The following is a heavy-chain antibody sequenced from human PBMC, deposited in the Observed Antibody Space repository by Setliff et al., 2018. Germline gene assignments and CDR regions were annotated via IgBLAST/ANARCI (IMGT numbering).Heavy chain of an antibody. Sequence: ASVKVSCKTSGYTFTTYAISWMRQAPGQGLEWMGWINTNTGNPSYAQDLAGRFVFSLDTSVSTAYLQISSLKPEDTAMYYCARASRFATIVWKGDYYMDVWGKGTTVTVSS. CDR1: GYTFTTYA. CDR3: ARASRFATIVWKGDYYMDV. J-gene: IGHJ6*03. V-gene: IGHV7-4-1*02. D-gene: IGHD3-16*02. CDR2: INTNTGNP.